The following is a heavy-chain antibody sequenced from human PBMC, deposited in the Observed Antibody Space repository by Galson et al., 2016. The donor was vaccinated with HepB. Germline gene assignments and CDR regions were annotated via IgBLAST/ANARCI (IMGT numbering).Heavy chain of an antibody. CDR3: AKDYSSSSWVFRTFDS. CDR2: IGGSGDSA. V-gene: IGHV3-23*01. D-gene: IGHD6-13*01. Sequence: SLRLSCAASGFTFSRYAMTWVRQAPGKGLEWVSTIGGSGDSAYYADSVKGRFPISRDNSKNTLYLQMNNRRADDTAVYYCAKDYSSSSWVFRTFDSWGQGTLVTVSS. J-gene: IGHJ4*02. CDR1: GFTFSRYA.